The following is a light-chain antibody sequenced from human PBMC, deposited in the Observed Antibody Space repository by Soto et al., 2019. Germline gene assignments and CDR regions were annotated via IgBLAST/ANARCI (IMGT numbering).Light chain of an antibody. V-gene: IGKV1-5*01. J-gene: IGKJ1*01. CDR3: QHYNDYGVWT. CDR2: DVS. Sequence: DIHITQSPSTLSASIGARVTITCRASQSINTWLAWYKQKTGKAPSLLIYDVSNLGSGVPSRFSGSGSGTEFTLTISSLQPDDFATYYCQHYNDYGVWTFGQGTKVDIK. CDR1: QSINTW.